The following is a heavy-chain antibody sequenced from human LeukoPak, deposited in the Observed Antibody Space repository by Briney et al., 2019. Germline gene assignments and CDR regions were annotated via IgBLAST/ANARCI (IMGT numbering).Heavy chain of an antibody. CDR2: IYYSGST. CDR1: GGSISSYY. CDR3: ATRRVGGSYSDDAFDI. Sequence: SETLSLTCTVSGGSISSYYWSWIRQPPGKGLEWIGYIYYSGSTNYNPSLKSRVTISVDTSKNQFSLKLSSVTAADTAVYYCATRRVGGSYSDDAFDIWGQGTMVTVSS. J-gene: IGHJ3*02. V-gene: IGHV4-59*01. D-gene: IGHD1-26*01.